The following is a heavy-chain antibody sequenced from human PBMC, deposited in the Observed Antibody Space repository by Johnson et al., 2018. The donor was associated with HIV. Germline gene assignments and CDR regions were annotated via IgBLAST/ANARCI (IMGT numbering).Heavy chain of an antibody. V-gene: IGHV3-74*01. D-gene: IGHD4-17*01. CDR1: GFTFSSYW. CDR3: AGANSYGDYRAKAFDI. J-gene: IGHJ3*02. CDR2: INSDGSTT. Sequence: VQLVESGGGLVQPGGSLRLSCAASGFTFSSYWMHWVRQAPGKGLVWVSRINSDGSTTSYADSVKGRFTISRDNAKNTLYLQMNRLRAEDTAGYYCAGANSYGDYRAKAFDIWGQGTMVTVSS.